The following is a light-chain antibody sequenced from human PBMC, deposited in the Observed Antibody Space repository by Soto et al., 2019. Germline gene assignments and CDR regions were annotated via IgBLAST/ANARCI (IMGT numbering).Light chain of an antibody. J-gene: IGKJ5*01. Sequence: EIVLTQSPGTLSLSPGERATLSCRASQSVSSSYLAWYQQKPGQAPRLLIYGASSRDTGIPDRFSGSGSGTDFTLTISRLEPEDVAVYYCQQYGSFPITFGQGTRLEIK. CDR2: GAS. V-gene: IGKV3-20*01. CDR1: QSVSSSY. CDR3: QQYGSFPIT.